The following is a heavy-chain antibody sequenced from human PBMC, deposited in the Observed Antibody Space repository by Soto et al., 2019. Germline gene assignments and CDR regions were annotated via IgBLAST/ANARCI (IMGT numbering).Heavy chain of an antibody. CDR2: INAGNGNT. CDR3: ARDMGFGLSDY. J-gene: IGHJ4*02. CDR1: GYTFTSYA. D-gene: IGHD3-10*01. Sequence: QVQLVQSGAEVKKPGASVKVSCKASGYTFTSYAMHWVRQAPGQRLEWMGWINAGNGNTKYSQKFQGRVTITRDTSASTAYMELSSLRSEATAVYYCARDMGFGLSDYWGQGTLVTVSS. V-gene: IGHV1-3*01.